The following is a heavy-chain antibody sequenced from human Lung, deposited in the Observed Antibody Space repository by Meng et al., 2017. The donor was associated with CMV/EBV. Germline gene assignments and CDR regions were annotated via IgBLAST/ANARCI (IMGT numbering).Heavy chain of an antibody. J-gene: IGHJ4*02. D-gene: IGHD6-25*01. CDR2: ISGINGNT. Sequence: ASVKVSYKPSGYSVSSYGLSWVRQAPGQGLEWMGWISGINGNTKYAEKFQGRVTVTKDFMELRSLRSDDTAVYYCARHSAIFYFDYWGQGTLVTVSS. CDR1: GYSVSSYG. V-gene: IGHV1-18*01. CDR3: ARHSAIFYFDY.